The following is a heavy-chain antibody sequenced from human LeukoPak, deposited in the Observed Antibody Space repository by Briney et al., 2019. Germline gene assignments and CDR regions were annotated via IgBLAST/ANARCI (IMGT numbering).Heavy chain of an antibody. J-gene: IGHJ4*02. V-gene: IGHV3-74*01. CDR3: ARGGDYTNVFDY. CDR1: GFMFNTYW. CDR2: SNTDGSTT. D-gene: IGHD4-11*01. Sequence: GVSLRLSCSASGFMFNTYWMHWVRQAPGKGLVWVSRSNTDGSTTNYADSVKGRFTISRDNAKNTLYLQMNSLRAEDTAVYYCARGGDYTNVFDYWGQGTLVTVSS.